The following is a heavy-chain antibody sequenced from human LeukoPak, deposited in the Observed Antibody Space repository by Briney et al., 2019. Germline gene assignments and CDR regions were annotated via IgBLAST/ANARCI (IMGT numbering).Heavy chain of an antibody. D-gene: IGHD3-22*01. J-gene: IGHJ4*02. V-gene: IGHV3-30*18. Sequence: GRSLRLSCAASGFTFSSYGMHWVRQAPGKGLEWVAVISYDGSNKYYADSVKGRFTISRDNSKNTLYLQMNSLRAEDTAVYYCAKVAFVLFDVSGYYGYWGQGTLVTVSS. CDR3: AKVAFVLFDVSGYYGY. CDR1: GFTFSSYG. CDR2: ISYDGSNK.